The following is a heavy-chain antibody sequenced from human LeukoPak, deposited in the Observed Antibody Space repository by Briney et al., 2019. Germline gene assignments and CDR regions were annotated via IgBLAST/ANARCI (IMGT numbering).Heavy chain of an antibody. Sequence: GGSLRLSCAASAFSLNTYNMNWVRRAPGKGLQFVSSISYTGTYIYYADSVKGRFTISRDNAQSSVYLQMNSLRAEDTAVYYCAKAYEWEHPRIFDYWGQGTLVTVSS. CDR3: AKAYEWEHPRIFDY. V-gene: IGHV3-21*04. J-gene: IGHJ4*02. CDR2: ISYTGTYI. D-gene: IGHD1-26*01. CDR1: AFSLNTYN.